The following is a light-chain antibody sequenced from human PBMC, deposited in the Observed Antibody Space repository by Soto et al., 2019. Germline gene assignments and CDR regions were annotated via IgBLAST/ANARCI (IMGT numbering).Light chain of an antibody. CDR1: HNVLYSSDSKNY. J-gene: IGKJ1*01. CDR2: WAS. V-gene: IGKV4-1*01. Sequence: DIVLTQSPDSLAVSLVERATINCKSSHNVLYSSDSKNYLTWYQQRAGQPPKLLIYWASTRESGVPDRFSGSGSGTDFTLTITNLQAEDVAVYYCQQYYSSPPTLGQGTKVDIK. CDR3: QQYYSSPPT.